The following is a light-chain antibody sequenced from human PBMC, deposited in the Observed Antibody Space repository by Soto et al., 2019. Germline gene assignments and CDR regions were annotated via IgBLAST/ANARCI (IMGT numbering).Light chain of an antibody. CDR2: DVS. CDR1: SSVVGAFDY. CDR3: SSYTTSITRV. J-gene: IGLJ1*01. Sequence: QSVLTQPASVSGSPGQSITISCTGSSSVVGAFDYVCWHQQHPGKAPKLLIFDVSSRPSGVSSRFSASKSGNTASLTISGLQAEDEADYYCSSYTTSITRVFGTGTKVTVL. V-gene: IGLV2-14*03.